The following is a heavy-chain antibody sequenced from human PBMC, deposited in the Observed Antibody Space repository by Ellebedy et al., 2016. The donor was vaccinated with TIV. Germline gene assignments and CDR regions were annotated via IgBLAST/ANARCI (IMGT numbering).Heavy chain of an antibody. CDR2: IYYSGST. D-gene: IGHD3-10*01. CDR1: GGSFSGYY. CDR3: ARGRLWFGELGNYYYYYGMDV. Sequence: SETLSLTXAVYGGSFSGYYWSWIRQPPGKGLEWIGSIYYSGSTYYNPSLKSRVTISVDTSKNQFSLKLSSVTAADTAVYYCARGRLWFGELGNYYYYYGMDVWGQGTTVTVSS. V-gene: IGHV4-34*01. J-gene: IGHJ6*02.